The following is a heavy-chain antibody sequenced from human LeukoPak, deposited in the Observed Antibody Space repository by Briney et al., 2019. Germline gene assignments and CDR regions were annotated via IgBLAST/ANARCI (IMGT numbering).Heavy chain of an antibody. D-gene: IGHD3-16*01. CDR3: AKSGSSALLWYFQH. CDR1: GFTFSSYG. V-gene: IGHV3-23*01. Sequence: PGGSLRLSCAASGFTFSSYGMSWVRQAPGKGLEWVSAISGSGGSTYYADSVKGRFTISRDNSKNTLYLQMNSLRAEDTAVYYCAKSGSSALLWYFQHWGQGTLVTVSS. J-gene: IGHJ1*01. CDR2: ISGSGGST.